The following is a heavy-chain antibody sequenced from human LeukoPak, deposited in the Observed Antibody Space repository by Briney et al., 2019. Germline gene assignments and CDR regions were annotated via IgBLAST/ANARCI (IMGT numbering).Heavy chain of an antibody. V-gene: IGHV4-59*11. J-gene: IGHJ4*02. D-gene: IGHD5-18*01. CDR3: ARDARGYSYIDY. CDR1: GASLTSPY. Sequence: SQPPSLTCTVSGASLTSPYCSCLRPPPRQGLEWLAYIYYSEGTNYNPSLKSRVTISVDTSKNQFSLELSSVTAADTAVYYCARDARGYSYIDYWGQGTLVTVSS. CDR2: IYYSEGT.